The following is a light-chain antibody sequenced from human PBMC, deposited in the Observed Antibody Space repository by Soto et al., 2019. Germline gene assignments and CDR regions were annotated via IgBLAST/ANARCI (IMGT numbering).Light chain of an antibody. J-gene: IGKJ1*01. Sequence: DIQMTQAPSTLSASVGDRVTMTCRASQSISNRLAWYHQKPGKTPNLLIYDASNLGSGVPSRFSGSGSGTEFTLTISSLQPDDFATYYCQQYDTYSTFGQGTKVDIK. CDR3: QQYDTYST. V-gene: IGKV1-5*01. CDR2: DAS. CDR1: QSISNR.